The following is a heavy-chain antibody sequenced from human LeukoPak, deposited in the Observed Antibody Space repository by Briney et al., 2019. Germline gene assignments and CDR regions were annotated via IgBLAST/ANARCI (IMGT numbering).Heavy chain of an antibody. CDR2: ISAYKGNT. D-gene: IGHD1-26*01. J-gene: IGHJ4*02. Sequence: GASVKVSCKASGYTFTSYGITWVRQAPGQGLEWMGWISAYKGNTNYAQKFQGRVTMTTDTSTSTVHMELRSLRSDDTAMYYCASRSGTYPYYFDYWGQGTLVTVSS. CDR1: GYTFTSYG. CDR3: ASRSGTYPYYFDY. V-gene: IGHV1-18*01.